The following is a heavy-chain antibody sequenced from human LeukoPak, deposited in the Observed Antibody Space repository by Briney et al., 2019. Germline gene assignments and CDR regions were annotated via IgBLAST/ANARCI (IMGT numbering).Heavy chain of an antibody. J-gene: IGHJ4*02. CDR3: ARDFWSGYYLVH. V-gene: IGHV1-2*02. CDR1: GYTFTGYY. CDR2: INPNSGGA. D-gene: IGHD3-3*01. Sequence: ASVKVSCKASGYTFTGYYMHWVRQAPGQGLEWMGWINPNSGGANYAQKFQGRVTMTRDTSISTAYMELSRLRSDDTAVYYCARDFWSGYYLVHWGQGTLVTVSS.